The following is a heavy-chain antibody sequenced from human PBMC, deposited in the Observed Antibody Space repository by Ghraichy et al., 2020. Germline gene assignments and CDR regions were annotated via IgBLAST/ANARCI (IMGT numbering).Heavy chain of an antibody. CDR2: ISGSGGST. V-gene: IGHV3-23*01. D-gene: IGHD3/OR15-3a*01. CDR3: AQDRDFWTGSYRGYFDY. J-gene: IGHJ4*02. CDR1: GFTFSDNA. Sequence: GSLRLSCATSGFTFSDNAMSWVRQAPGKGLEWVSAISGSGGSTFYADSVKGRFTISRDHSKNTLYLQMNSLRAEDTAVYYCAQDRDFWTGSYRGYFDYWGQGTLVTVSS.